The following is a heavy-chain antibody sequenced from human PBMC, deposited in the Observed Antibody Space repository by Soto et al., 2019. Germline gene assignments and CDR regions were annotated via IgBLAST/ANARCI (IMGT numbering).Heavy chain of an antibody. D-gene: IGHD4-17*01. CDR1: GGSISSYF. V-gene: IGHV4-59*08. J-gene: IGHJ4*02. Sequence: SETLSLTCTVSGGSISSYFWSWIRQPPGKGLEWIGYIYYSGSTNYNPSLKSRVTISVDTSKNQFSLKLSSVTAADTAVYYCARRYGDCFDFWGQGTQVTVSS. CDR3: ARRYGDCFDF. CDR2: IYYSGST.